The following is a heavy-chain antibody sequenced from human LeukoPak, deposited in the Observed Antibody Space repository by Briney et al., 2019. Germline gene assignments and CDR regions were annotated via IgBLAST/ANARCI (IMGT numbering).Heavy chain of an antibody. J-gene: IGHJ4*02. D-gene: IGHD6-13*01. V-gene: IGHV3-23*01. CDR3: AKPAWYSFDY. CDR2: ITGVGGGT. Sequence: GGSLRLSCAASGFTFSNYGMSWVRQAPGKGLEWVSLITGVGGGTYYADSVQGRFTISRDNSKNTLYLQMNSLRAEDTGVYYCAKPAWYSFDYWGQGTLVTVPS. CDR1: GFTFSNYG.